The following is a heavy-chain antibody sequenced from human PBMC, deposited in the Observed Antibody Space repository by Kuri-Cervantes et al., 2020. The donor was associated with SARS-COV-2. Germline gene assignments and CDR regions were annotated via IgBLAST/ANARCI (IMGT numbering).Heavy chain of an antibody. CDR2: ISSSSSQR. V-gene: IGHV3-21*01. J-gene: IGHJ2*01. CDR1: GFTFSTYS. D-gene: IGHD6-13*01. CDR3: AKDRSSSWLWYFDL. Sequence: GESLKISCAASGFTFSTYSMTWVRQAPGKGLEWVSSISSSSSQRYYVDSVKGRFTISRDNAKNSLYLQMNSLRAEDTAVYYCAKDRSSSWLWYFDLWGRGTLVTVSS.